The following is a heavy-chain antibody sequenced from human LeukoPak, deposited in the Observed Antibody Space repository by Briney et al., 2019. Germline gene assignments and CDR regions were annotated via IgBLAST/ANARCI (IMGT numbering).Heavy chain of an antibody. CDR2: IKSDGST. CDR3: ARAPSEIGGYYPEYFRH. V-gene: IGHV3-74*01. Sequence: GGSLRLSCAASGFTFSRYWMHWVRQAPGKGLVCVSRIKSDGSTNYADAVKGRFTISRDNAKKTVSLQMNSLRAEDTGVYYCARAPSEIGGYYPEYFRHWGQGTLVTVSS. CDR1: GFTFSRYW. D-gene: IGHD3-22*01. J-gene: IGHJ1*01.